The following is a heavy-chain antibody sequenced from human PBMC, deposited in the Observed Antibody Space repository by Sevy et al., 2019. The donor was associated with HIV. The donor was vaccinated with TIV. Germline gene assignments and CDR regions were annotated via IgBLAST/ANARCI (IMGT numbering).Heavy chain of an antibody. CDR2: ISGSGGYT. V-gene: IGHV3-23*01. D-gene: IGHD3-3*01. CDR3: ATFLHYEFWSGPYSGMDV. CDR1: GFTFRSYA. J-gene: IGHJ6*03. Sequence: GRSLRLSCAASGFTFRSYAMSWVRQAPGKGLEWVSAISGSGGYTYYADSVKGRFTISRDNSKNTLYLQMHSLRAEDTAVYYCATFLHYEFWSGPYSGMDVWGKGTTVTVSS.